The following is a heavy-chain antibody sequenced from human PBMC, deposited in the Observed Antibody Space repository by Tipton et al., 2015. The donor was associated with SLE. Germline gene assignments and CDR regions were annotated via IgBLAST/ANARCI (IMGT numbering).Heavy chain of an antibody. CDR2: LYYSGGT. CDR1: GGSISSRRYY. CDR3: ARFDYGDYVPAY. Sequence: TLSLSCIVSGGSISSRRYYWGWFRQPPGKGLEWIGTLYYSGGTNYNSSLTSRVTISEDTSKTHFSLHLNSVTAADTAVYYCARFDYGDYVPAYWGQGALVTVSS. J-gene: IGHJ4*02. D-gene: IGHD4-17*01. V-gene: IGHV4-39*07.